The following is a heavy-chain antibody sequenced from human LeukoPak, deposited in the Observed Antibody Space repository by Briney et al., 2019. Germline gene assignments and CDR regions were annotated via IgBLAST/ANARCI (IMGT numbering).Heavy chain of an antibody. CDR1: GGSISSSSYY. J-gene: IGHJ4*02. Sequence: SETLSLTCTVSGGSISSSSYYWSWIHQPPGKGLEWIGEINDSGSANYNPSLKSRVTISEDTSNNRVSLKVDSVTAAYTALYYCARRAGYDYGQIDHWGRGTLVTVSS. CDR3: ARRAGYDYGQIDH. V-gene: IGHV4-39*07. D-gene: IGHD5-18*01. CDR2: INDSGSA.